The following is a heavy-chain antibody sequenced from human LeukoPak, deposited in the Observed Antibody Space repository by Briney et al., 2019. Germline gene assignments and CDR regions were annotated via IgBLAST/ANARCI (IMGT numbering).Heavy chain of an antibody. V-gene: IGHV1-46*01. J-gene: IGHJ3*02. CDR1: GYTFTNYY. CDR2: INPSGGST. CDR3: ASDTDTAMVTNAFDI. D-gene: IGHD5-18*01. Sequence: ASVKVSCKASGYTFTNYYMHWVRQAPGQGLEWTGIINPSGGSTSYAQKFQGRVTMTRDTSTSTVYMELSSLRSEDTAVYYCASDTDTAMVTNAFDIWGQGTMVTVSS.